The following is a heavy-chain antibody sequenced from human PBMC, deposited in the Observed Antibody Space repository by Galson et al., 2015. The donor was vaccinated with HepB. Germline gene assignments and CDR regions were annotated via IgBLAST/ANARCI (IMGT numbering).Heavy chain of an antibody. J-gene: IGHJ4*02. CDR1: GYTFTSYG. Sequence: SVKVSCKASGYTFTSYGISWVRQAPGQGLEWMGWISTYSGNTHYAQKLQGRVTMTTDTSTSTAYMELRSLRSDDTAVYYCARNSRLYYFDYWGQGTLVTVSS. D-gene: IGHD4-23*01. V-gene: IGHV1-18*01. CDR2: ISTYSGNT. CDR3: ARNSRLYYFDY.